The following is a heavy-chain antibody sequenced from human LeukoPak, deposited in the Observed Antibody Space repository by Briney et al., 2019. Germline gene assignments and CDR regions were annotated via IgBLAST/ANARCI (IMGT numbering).Heavy chain of an antibody. J-gene: IGHJ3*02. V-gene: IGHV1-46*01. CDR1: GFTFTTYF. Sequence: ASVKVSCKASGFTFTTYFMHWVRQAPGQGLEWMGKINPSGDTTTYAQKFQGRVTMTRDTSTSTGYMELRSLRSEDTAVYYCARDRNGDQRANAFGIWGQGTMVTVSS. D-gene: IGHD2-21*02. CDR2: INPSGDTT. CDR3: ARDRNGDQRANAFGI.